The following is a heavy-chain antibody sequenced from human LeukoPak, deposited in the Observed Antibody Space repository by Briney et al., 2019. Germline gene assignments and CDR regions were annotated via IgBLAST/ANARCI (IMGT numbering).Heavy chain of an antibody. CDR3: ARDQPDRYYYDSSGYYRY. V-gene: IGHV4-34*01. Sequence: SETLSLTCAVYGGSFSGYYWSWIRQPPGKGLEWIGEINHSGSTNYNPSLKSRFTISVDTSKNQFSLKLSSVTAADTAVYYCARDQPDRYYYDSSGYYRYWGQGTLVTVSS. D-gene: IGHD3-22*01. CDR1: GGSFSGYY. CDR2: INHSGST. J-gene: IGHJ4*02.